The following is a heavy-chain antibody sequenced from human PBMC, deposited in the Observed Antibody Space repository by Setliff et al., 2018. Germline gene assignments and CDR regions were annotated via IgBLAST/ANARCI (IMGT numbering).Heavy chain of an antibody. CDR2: ISVYSGDA. CDR1: GYTFTTYG. V-gene: IGHV1-18*01. D-gene: IGHD3-3*02. Sequence: GASVKVSCKTSGYTFTTYGISWLRQAPGQGLEWMGWISVYSGDASYVQKFQGRVTMTADISTSTVYMELRSLRSDDTAVYFCARDPTNHFWSAYWPFWGQGTLVTV. CDR3: ARDPTNHFWSAYWPF. J-gene: IGHJ4*02.